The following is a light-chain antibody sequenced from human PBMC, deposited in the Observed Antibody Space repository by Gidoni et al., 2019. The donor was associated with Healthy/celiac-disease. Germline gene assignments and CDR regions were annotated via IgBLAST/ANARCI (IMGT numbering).Light chain of an antibody. CDR2: AAS. CDR3: QQSYSTPPF. J-gene: IGKJ1*01. V-gene: IGKV1-39*01. Sequence: DIQMTQSPSSLSASVGDRVTITCRASQSISSYLNWYQQKPGKAPKLLIYAASSLQSGVPSRFSGSGSGTDFTLTISSLQPEDFATYYCQQSYSTPPFFGQXTKVEIK. CDR1: QSISSY.